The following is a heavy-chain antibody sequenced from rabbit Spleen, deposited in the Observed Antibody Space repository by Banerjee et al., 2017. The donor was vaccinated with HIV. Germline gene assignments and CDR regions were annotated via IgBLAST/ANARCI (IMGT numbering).Heavy chain of an antibody. V-gene: IGHV1S45*01. CDR2: IGSSSGST. Sequence: QEQLVESGGGLVKPEESLTLTCKASGVSLNDKDVMCWVRQAPGKGLEWIACIGSSSGSTWYANWVKGRFTISKTSTTATLQKTSLTVADTATYFCARGGGLTNAYALWGPGTLVTVS. J-gene: IGHJ6*01. D-gene: IGHD6-1*01. CDR1: GVSLNDKDV. CDR3: ARGGGLTNAYAL.